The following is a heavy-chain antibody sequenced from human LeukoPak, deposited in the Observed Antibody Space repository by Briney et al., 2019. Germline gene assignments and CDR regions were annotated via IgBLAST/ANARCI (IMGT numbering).Heavy chain of an antibody. CDR3: AKDPPYYYDSSGPPYYFDY. CDR2: ISGSGGST. CDR1: GFTFSSYA. V-gene: IGHV3-23*01. J-gene: IGHJ4*02. Sequence: GGSLRLSCAASGFTFSSYAMSWVRQGPGPGMEWVSAISGSGGSTYYADSVKGRLTISRDNSKNTLYLQMNSLRAEDTAVYYCAKDPPYYYDSSGPPYYFDYGGQGTLVTVSS. D-gene: IGHD3-22*01.